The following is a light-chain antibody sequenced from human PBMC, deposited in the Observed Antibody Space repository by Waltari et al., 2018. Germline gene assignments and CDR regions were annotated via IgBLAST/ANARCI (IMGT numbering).Light chain of an antibody. CDR3: QKYGSLPAT. CDR1: QNINKY. CDR2: DAS. Sequence: EILLTQSPGTLSLSPGERATLSCRASQNINKYLAWYQHKPGQAPRLLIYDASSRATGIPDRFSGSGSGTEFSLTISRLEPEDFAVYYCQKYGSLPATFGQGTKVEIK. J-gene: IGKJ1*01. V-gene: IGKV3-20*01.